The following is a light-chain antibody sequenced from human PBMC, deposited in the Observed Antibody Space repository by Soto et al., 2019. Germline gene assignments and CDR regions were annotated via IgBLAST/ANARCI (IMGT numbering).Light chain of an antibody. CDR2: GAS. J-gene: IGKJ1*01. V-gene: IGKV3-20*01. CDR1: QSVTGNY. CDR3: EQYGSTPPT. Sequence: VLTQSPGTLSVSPGERVTVTCGASQSVTGNYLAWYQQKPGQAPRLLIYGASYRATGIPDRFSGSGSGTDFSITISRLEPEDFAVYCCEQYGSTPPTFGQGTKVEMK.